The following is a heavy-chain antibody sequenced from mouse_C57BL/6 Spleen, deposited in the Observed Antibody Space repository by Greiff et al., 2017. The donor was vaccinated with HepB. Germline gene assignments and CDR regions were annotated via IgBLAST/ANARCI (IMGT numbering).Heavy chain of an antibody. CDR1: GFTFSDYG. D-gene: IGHD1-1*01. CDR2: ISNLADSI. Sequence: DVKLVESGGGLVQPGGSLKLSCAASGFTFSDYGMAWVRQAPRKGPEWVAFISNLADSIYYADTVTGRFTISRENAKNTLYLEMSSRRSEDTAMYYCARHDTTVVATGYFDVWGTGTTVTAAS. V-gene: IGHV5-15*01. CDR3: ARHDTTVVATGYFDV. J-gene: IGHJ1*03.